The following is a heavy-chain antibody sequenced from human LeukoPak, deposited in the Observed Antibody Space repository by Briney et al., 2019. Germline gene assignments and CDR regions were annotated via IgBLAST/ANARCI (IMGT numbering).Heavy chain of an antibody. J-gene: IGHJ4*02. CDR2: IWYDGSNK. D-gene: IGHD3-10*01. Sequence: GGSLRLSCAASGFTFSNYAIHWVRQAPGKGLEWAAIIWYDGSNKYHADSVKGRFTISRDNSKNTAYLQMNSLRAEDTAVYFCARAGVSLTCSDWGQGTLVTVSS. CDR1: GFTFSNYA. CDR3: ARAGVSLTCSD. V-gene: IGHV3-33*01.